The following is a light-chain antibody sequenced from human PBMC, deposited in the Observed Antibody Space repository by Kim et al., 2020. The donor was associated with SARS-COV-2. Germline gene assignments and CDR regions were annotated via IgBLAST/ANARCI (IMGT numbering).Light chain of an antibody. Sequence: QSITISYTGTSSDVGGYNDVTWYRHHPGKAPKLMIFGVSNRPSRVSNRFSGSKSGNTASLTISGLQAEDEADYYCSSYTSSSSLGVFGTGTKVTVL. V-gene: IGLV2-14*03. CDR2: GVS. CDR3: SSYTSSSSLGV. J-gene: IGLJ1*01. CDR1: SSDVGGYND.